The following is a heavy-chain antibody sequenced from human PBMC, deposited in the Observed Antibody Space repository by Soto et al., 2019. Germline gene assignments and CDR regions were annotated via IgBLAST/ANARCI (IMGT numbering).Heavy chain of an antibody. J-gene: IGHJ4*02. CDR1: GFSLTTSGVG. V-gene: IGHV2-5*02. D-gene: IGHD2-21*01. CDR3: AHRGGAFGEMSYWDY. Sequence: HITLKESGPLLVKPTQTLTLTCTFAGFSLTTSGVGVNWIRQPPGKALEWLAIIFWDDDRRYSPSLKSRLTITKDPSKNHVVLTMTNMDPVDTATYYCAHRGGAFGEMSYWDYFGQGTLVTVSS. CDR2: IFWDDDR.